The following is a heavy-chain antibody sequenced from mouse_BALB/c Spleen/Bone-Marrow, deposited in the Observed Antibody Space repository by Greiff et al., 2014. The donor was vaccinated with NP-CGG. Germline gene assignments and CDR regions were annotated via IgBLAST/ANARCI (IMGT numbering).Heavy chain of an antibody. J-gene: IGHJ4*01. D-gene: IGHD4-1*01. Sequence: EVQGVESGAELVKPGASVKLSCTASGFNIKDTYMHWAKQRPEQGLEWIGRIDPANGNTKYDPKFQGKATITADTSSNTAYLQLSSLTSEDTAVYYCARWEYYAMDYWGQGTSVTVSS. CDR3: ARWEYYAMDY. V-gene: IGHV14-3*02. CDR2: IDPANGNT. CDR1: GFNIKDTY.